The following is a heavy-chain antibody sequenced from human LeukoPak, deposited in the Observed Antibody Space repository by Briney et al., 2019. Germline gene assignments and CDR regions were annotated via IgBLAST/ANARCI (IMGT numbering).Heavy chain of an antibody. CDR2: IYYSGST. CDR1: GGSISSYY. J-gene: IGHJ2*01. CDR3: ARRTYFDL. V-gene: IGHV4-59*08. Sequence: SETLSLTCTVSGGSISSYYWSWVRQPPGKGLERIGYIYYSGSTTYNPSLKSRVTISVDTSKNQFSLKLSSVTAADTAVYYCARRTYFDLWGRGTLVTVSS.